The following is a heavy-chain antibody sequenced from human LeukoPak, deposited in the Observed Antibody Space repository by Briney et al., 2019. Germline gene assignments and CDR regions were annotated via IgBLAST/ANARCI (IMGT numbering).Heavy chain of an antibody. CDR3: AKDSYGDYLSWRYYYYGMDV. CDR2: ISYDGSNK. V-gene: IGHV3-30*18. Sequence: GRSLRLSCAASGFTSSSYGMHCVRQAPGKGLEWVAVISYDGSNKYYANSVKGRFTISRDNSKNTLYLQMNSLRAEDTAVYYCAKDSYGDYLSWRYYYYGMDVWGKGTTVTVSS. D-gene: IGHD4-17*01. J-gene: IGHJ6*04. CDR1: GFTSSSYG.